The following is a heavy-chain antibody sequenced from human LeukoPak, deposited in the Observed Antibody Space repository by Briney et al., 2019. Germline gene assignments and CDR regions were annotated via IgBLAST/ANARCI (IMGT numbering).Heavy chain of an antibody. D-gene: IGHD6-13*01. Sequence: GGSLRLSCAASGFTFSSYAMSWVRQAPGKGLEWVSAISGSGGSTYYADSVRGRFTISRDNSKNTLYLQMNSLRAEDTAVYYCARRYSSSWGFDYWGQGTLVTVSS. CDR1: GFTFSSYA. CDR3: ARRYSSSWGFDY. CDR2: ISGSGGST. J-gene: IGHJ4*02. V-gene: IGHV3-23*01.